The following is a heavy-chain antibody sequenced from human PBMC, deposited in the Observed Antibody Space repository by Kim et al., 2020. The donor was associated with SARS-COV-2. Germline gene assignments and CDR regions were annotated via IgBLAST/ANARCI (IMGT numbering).Heavy chain of an antibody. D-gene: IGHD6-19*01. Sequence: TNYHPSLKSRVTISVDTSKNQFSLKLSSVTAADTAVYYCARHSGWYAFDIWGQGTMVTVSS. CDR2: T. V-gene: IGHV4-61*07. CDR3: ARHSGWYAFDI. J-gene: IGHJ3*02.